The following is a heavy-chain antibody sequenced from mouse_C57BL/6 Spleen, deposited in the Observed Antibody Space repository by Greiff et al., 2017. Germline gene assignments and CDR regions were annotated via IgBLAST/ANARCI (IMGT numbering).Heavy chain of an antibody. V-gene: IGHV5-6*01. Sequence: EVQLVESGGDLVKPGGSPKLSCAASGFTFSSYGMSWVRQTPDKRLEWVATISSGGSYPYYPDSVKGRFTISRDNAKNTLYLQMSSLKSEDTAMYYCARERTTVVADYWGQGTTLTVSS. D-gene: IGHD1-1*01. CDR3: ARERTTVVADY. CDR1: GFTFSSYG. J-gene: IGHJ2*01. CDR2: ISSGGSYP.